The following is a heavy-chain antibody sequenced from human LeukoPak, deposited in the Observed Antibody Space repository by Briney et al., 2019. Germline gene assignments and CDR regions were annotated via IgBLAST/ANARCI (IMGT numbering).Heavy chain of an antibody. CDR2: ISSSGSTI. V-gene: IGHV3-48*03. CDR1: GFTFSSYE. Sequence: GRSLRLSCVASGFTFSSYEMSWVRQAPGKGLEWLSYISSSGSTIYYADFVKGRFTISRDNAKNSVYLQMNSLGAEDTAVYYCARETYFDYWGQGTLLTVSS. J-gene: IGHJ4*02. CDR3: ARETYFDY.